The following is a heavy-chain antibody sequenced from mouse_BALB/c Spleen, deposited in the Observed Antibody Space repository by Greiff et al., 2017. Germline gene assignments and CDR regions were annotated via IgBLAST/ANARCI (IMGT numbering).Heavy chain of an antibody. CDR2: ISSGSSTI. J-gene: IGHJ2*01. D-gene: IGHD2-14*01. V-gene: IGHV5-17*02. CDR3: ARSGSYRYDGDYFDY. Sequence: EVQGVESGGGLVQPGGSRKLSCAASGFTFSSFGMHWVRQAPEKGLEWVAYISSGSSTIYYADTVKGRFTISRDNPKNTLFLQMTSLRSEDTAMYYCARSGSYRYDGDYFDYWGQGTTLTVSS. CDR1: GFTFSSFG.